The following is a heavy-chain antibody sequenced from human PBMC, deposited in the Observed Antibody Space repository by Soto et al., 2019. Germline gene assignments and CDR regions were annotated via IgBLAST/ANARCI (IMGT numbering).Heavy chain of an antibody. CDR3: ARGGRIIAVAGTAFDY. V-gene: IGHV1-18*01. CDR2: ISANNGST. J-gene: IGHJ4*02. Sequence: GASVKVSCKASGYTFTSSGISWVRQAPGQGLEWMGIISANNGSTSYAQKLQGRVTMTRDTSTSTVYMELSSLRSEDTAVYYCARGGRIIAVAGTAFDYWGQGTLVTVSS. D-gene: IGHD6-19*01. CDR1: GYTFTSSG.